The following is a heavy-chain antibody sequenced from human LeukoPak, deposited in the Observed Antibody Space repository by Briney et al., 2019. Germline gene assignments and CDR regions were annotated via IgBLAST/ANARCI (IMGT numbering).Heavy chain of an antibody. CDR1: GGTFSSYA. D-gene: IGHD6-13*01. Sequence: SVKVSCKASGGTFSSYAISWVRQAPGQGLEWMGGIIPIFGTANYAQKFQGRVTITTDESTSTAYMELSSLRSEDTAVYYCARGSIAAAEDFWYYYYMDVWGKGTTVTVSS. V-gene: IGHV1-69*05. CDR3: ARGSIAAAEDFWYYYYMDV. J-gene: IGHJ6*03. CDR2: IIPIFGTA.